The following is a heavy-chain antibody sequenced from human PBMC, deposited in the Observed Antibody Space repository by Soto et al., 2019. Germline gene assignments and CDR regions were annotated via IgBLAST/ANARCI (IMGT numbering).Heavy chain of an antibody. CDR2: IYYSGST. J-gene: IGHJ6*03. CDR3: ARQWYYDYIWESYRYTNYCYYYYMDV. D-gene: IGHD3-16*02. Sequence: QLQLQESGPGLVKPSETLSLTCTVSGGSISSSSYYWGWIRQPPGKGLEWIGSIYYSGSTYYNPSLKSRVAIAVDTSKNQFYLKLSSVTDADTAVYYCARQWYYDYIWESYRYTNYCYYYYMDVWGKGTTVTVSS. V-gene: IGHV4-39*01. CDR1: GGSISSSSYY.